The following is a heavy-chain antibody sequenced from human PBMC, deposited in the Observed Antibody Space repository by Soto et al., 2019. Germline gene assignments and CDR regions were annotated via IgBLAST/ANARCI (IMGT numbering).Heavy chain of an antibody. CDR3: ARGPPFLP. CDR1: GGSISSGGYS. J-gene: IGHJ5*02. D-gene: IGHD3-3*02. CDR2: IYHSGSI. Sequence: TLSLTCTVSGGSISSGGYSWSWIRQPPGKGLEWIGYIYHSGSIYYNPSLKSRVTISVDRSKNQFSLKLSSVTAADTAVYYCARGPPFLPWGQGTLVTVS. V-gene: IGHV4-30-2*01.